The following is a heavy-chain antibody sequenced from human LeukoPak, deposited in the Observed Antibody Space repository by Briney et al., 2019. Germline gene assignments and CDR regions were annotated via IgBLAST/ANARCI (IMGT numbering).Heavy chain of an antibody. V-gene: IGHV4-4*08. J-gene: IGHJ4*02. Sequence: SETLSLTCSVSGGSVTSYYWNWVRQTPEMGLEWIGYISNTGATDYGPAFTSRVSMSLDTSKNQFSLKLTYVTAADTAVYYCARGVGYYGSGSPPGDYWGQGTLVTVSS. CDR2: ISNTGAT. CDR3: ARGVGYYGSGSPPGDY. CDR1: GGSVTSYY. D-gene: IGHD3-10*01.